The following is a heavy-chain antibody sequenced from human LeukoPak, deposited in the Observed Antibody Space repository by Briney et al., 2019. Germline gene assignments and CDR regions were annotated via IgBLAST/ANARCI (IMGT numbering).Heavy chain of an antibody. J-gene: IGHJ4*02. CDR1: GVTVGNNY. CDR2: IYSGGST. CDR3: ARDPPAVAANTYG. D-gene: IGHD6-6*01. Sequence: GGSLRLSCAASGVTVGNNYMNWVRQAPGKGLEWVSLIYSGGSTQYADSVKGRFTISRDNSKNTLYLQMNSLRVDDTAVYYCARDPPAVAANTYGWGQGTLVTVSS. V-gene: IGHV3-66*01.